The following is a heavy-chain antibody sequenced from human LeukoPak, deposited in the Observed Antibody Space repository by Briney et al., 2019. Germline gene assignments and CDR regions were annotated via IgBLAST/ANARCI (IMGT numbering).Heavy chain of an antibody. J-gene: IGHJ4*02. CDR1: GYSFTSYW. CDR3: ARQTGAFDY. V-gene: IGHV5-51*01. Sequence: GESLKISCKGSGYSFTSYWIGWVRQIPGKGLEWMGIIYPGDSDTRYSPSFLGLVTISADKSITTAYLQWGSLMDSDTAMYYCARQTGAFDYWGQGTLVTVS. D-gene: IGHD2-8*02. CDR2: IYPGDSDT.